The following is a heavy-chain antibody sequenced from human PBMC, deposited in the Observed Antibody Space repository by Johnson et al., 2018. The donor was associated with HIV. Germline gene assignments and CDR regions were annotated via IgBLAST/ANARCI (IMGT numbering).Heavy chain of an antibody. CDR3: ARDPDVTPGAFDI. Sequence: VHLVESGGGLVKPGGSLRLSCAGSGFTFSDYYMSWIRQAPGKGLEWVSYISESGTTIYYADSVKGRFTISRDNAKNSLYLQMNSLRAEDTAVYYCARDPDVTPGAFDIWGQGTMVTVSS. D-gene: IGHD2-15*01. J-gene: IGHJ3*02. V-gene: IGHV3-11*01. CDR1: GFTFSDYY. CDR2: ISESGTTI.